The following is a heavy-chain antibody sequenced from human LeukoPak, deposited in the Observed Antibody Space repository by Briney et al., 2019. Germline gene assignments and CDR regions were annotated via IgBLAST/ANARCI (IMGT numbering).Heavy chain of an antibody. Sequence: GASVKVSCKASGYTFTDYYIHWVRQAPGQGLEWMGWISPNSGGTYYAQNFQDRVTMTRDTSITTAYMELSRLRSDDTAVYYCARRAPDFYGYDYWCQGTLVTVSS. CDR3: ARRAPDFYGYDY. CDR1: GYTFTDYY. CDR2: ISPNSGGT. J-gene: IGHJ4*02. V-gene: IGHV1-2*02. D-gene: IGHD3-3*01.